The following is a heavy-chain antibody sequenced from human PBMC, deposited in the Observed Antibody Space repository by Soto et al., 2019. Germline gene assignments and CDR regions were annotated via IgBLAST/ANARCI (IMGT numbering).Heavy chain of an antibody. Sequence: PGGSLRLSCAASGFTFSNAWMSWVRQAPGKGLEWVGRIKSKTDGGTTDYAAPVKGRFTISRDDSKNTLYLQMNSLKTEDTAVYYCTTDLAYYYDSSGYYVGGAFDIWGQGTMVTVSS. J-gene: IGHJ3*02. D-gene: IGHD3-22*01. V-gene: IGHV3-15*01. CDR2: IKSKTDGGTT. CDR1: GFTFSNAW. CDR3: TTDLAYYYDSSGYYVGGAFDI.